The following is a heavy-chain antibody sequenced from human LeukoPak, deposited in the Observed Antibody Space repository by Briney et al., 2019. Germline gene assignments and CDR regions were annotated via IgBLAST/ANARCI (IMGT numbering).Heavy chain of an antibody. CDR1: GGTFSSYA. CDR3: ARDRGIAARPNYYYMDV. Sequence: ASVTVSCKASGGTFSSYAISWVRQAPGQGLEWMGGIIPIFGTANYAQKFQGRVTITTDESTSTAYMELSSLRSEDTAVYYCARDRGIAARPNYYYMDVWGKGTTVTVSS. CDR2: IIPIFGTA. J-gene: IGHJ6*03. V-gene: IGHV1-69*05. D-gene: IGHD6-6*01.